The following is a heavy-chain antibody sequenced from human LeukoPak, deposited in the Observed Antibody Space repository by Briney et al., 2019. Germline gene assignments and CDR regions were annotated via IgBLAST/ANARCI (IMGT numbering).Heavy chain of an antibody. CDR3: ARLGSGYCSSTSCPNRGIFDY. Sequence: RGESLKISCKGFGYSFTSYWIGWVRQMPGKGLEWMGIIYPGDSDTRYSPSFQGQVTISADKSISTAYLQWSSLKASDTAMYYCARLGSGYCSSTSCPNRGIFDYWGQGTLVTVSS. CDR1: GYSFTSYW. V-gene: IGHV5-51*01. CDR2: IYPGDSDT. J-gene: IGHJ4*02. D-gene: IGHD2-2*01.